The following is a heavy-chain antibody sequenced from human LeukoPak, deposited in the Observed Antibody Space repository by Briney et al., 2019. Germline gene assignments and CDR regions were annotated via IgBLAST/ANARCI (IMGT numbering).Heavy chain of an antibody. D-gene: IGHD2-2*01. Sequence: SETLSLTCTVSGGSISSGGYYWSWIRQHPGKDLEWIGYIYYSGSTYYNPSLKSRVTISVDTSKNQFSLKLSSVTAADTAVYYCARAPPDGSTSREGEYYFDYWGQGTLVTVSS. CDR1: GGSISSGGYY. J-gene: IGHJ4*02. CDR2: IYYSGST. V-gene: IGHV4-31*03. CDR3: ARAPPDGSTSREGEYYFDY.